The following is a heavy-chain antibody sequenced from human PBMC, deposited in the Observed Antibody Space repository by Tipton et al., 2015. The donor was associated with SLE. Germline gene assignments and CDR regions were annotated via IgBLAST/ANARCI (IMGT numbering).Heavy chain of an antibody. CDR2: IFSSGNT. J-gene: IGHJ4*02. D-gene: IGHD3-16*01. CDR1: GGSISSSTYY. Sequence: TLSLTCTVSGGSISSSTYYWGWIRQAPGKGLEWIGGIFSSGNTYYNPSLKSRVTISVDTSKNQFSLNLSSATAADTAVYFCARDQVGVGDFDYWGQGALVTVSS. V-gene: IGHV4-39*07. CDR3: ARDQVGVGDFDY.